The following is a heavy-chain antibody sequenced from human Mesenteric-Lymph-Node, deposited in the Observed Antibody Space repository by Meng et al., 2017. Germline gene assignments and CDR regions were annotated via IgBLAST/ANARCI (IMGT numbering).Heavy chain of an antibody. D-gene: IGHD3-22*01. V-gene: IGHV5-51*01. Sequence: GESLKISCKGSGYSFTSYWIGWVRQMPGKGLEWMGIIYPGDSDTRYSPSFQGQVTISADKSISTAYLQWSSLKASDTAMYYCARPVYYYDSSGYYLHYWGQGTLVTVSS. CDR2: IYPGDSDT. CDR1: GYSFTSYW. CDR3: ARPVYYYDSSGYYLHY. J-gene: IGHJ4*02.